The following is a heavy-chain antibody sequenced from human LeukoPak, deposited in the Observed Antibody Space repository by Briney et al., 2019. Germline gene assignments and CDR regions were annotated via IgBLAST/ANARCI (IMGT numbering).Heavy chain of an antibody. CDR2: INPNSGGT. D-gene: IGHD2-2*01. V-gene: IGHV1-2*02. J-gene: IGHJ5*02. CDR1: GYTFTGYY. Sequence: ASVKVSCKASGYTFTGYYMHWVRQAPGQGLEWMGWINPNSGGTNYAQKFQGRVTMTRDTSISTAYMELSRLRSDDTAVYYCARVGYCSSTSCYAEELDWFDPWGQGTLVTVSS. CDR3: ARVGYCSSTSCYAEELDWFDP.